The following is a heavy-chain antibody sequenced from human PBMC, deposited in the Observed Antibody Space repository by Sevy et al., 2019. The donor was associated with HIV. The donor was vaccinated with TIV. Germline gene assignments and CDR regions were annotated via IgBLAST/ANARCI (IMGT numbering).Heavy chain of an antibody. CDR1: GFSLSSYS. CDR2: ISVSASYI. D-gene: IGHD2-15*01. J-gene: IGHJ3*02. V-gene: IGHV3-21*01. Sequence: GGSLRLSCAASGFSLSSYSMNWVRQAPGKGLEWVSCISVSASYIFYADSVKGRFTISRDNAKNSLYLQMSSLTAEDTAVYYCARDPLTYCSGGSCFDPAFDIWGQGTMVTVSS. CDR3: ARDPLTYCSGGSCFDPAFDI.